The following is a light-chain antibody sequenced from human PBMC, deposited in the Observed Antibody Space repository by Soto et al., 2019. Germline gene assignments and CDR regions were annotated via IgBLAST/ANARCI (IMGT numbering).Light chain of an antibody. CDR3: QQRSPCPLT. CDR1: QSVSSC. CDR2: HAS. Sequence: EIVLTQSAASLSLSPGERATLSYRASQSVSSCLAWYQQKPGQAPRLLIYHASNRDTGIPARFSGSGSGTDFTLTISSLEPEDFAVYYCQQRSPCPLTFGGGTKVEIK. J-gene: IGKJ4*01. V-gene: IGKV3-11*01.